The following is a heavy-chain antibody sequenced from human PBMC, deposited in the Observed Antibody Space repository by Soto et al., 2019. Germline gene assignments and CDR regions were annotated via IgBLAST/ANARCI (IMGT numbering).Heavy chain of an antibody. CDR3: AIHLRGYCSSTSCYREDYYYYGMDV. CDR2: ISGSGGST. V-gene: IGHV3-23*01. J-gene: IGHJ6*02. D-gene: IGHD2-2*02. Sequence: GGSLRLSCAASGFTFSSYAMSWVRQAPGKGLEWVSAISGSGGSTYYADSVKGRFTISRDNSKNTLYLQMNSLRAEDTAVYYCAIHLRGYCSSTSCYREDYYYYGMDVWGQGTTVTVSS. CDR1: GFTFSSYA.